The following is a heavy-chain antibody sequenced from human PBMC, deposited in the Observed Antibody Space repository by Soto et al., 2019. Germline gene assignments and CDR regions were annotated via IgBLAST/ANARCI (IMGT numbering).Heavy chain of an antibody. CDR1: GFSLSTSGVG. V-gene: IGHV2-5*02. CDR3: AHKGGGDRILDY. D-gene: IGHD3-16*01. J-gene: IGHJ4*02. Sequence: QITLKESGPTLVKPTQTLTLTCTFSGFSLSTSGVGVGWIRQPPGKALEWVALIYWDDAKEYSPSLKSRLTITKDTPKNQGALTMTNMDPVDTATYYCAHKGGGDRILDYWGQGTLVTVSS. CDR2: IYWDDAK.